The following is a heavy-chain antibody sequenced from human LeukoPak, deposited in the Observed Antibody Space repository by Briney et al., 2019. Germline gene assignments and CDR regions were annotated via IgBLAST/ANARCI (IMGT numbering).Heavy chain of an antibody. CDR1: GGSFSGYY. Sequence: SETLSLTCAVYGGSFSGYYWSWIRQPPGKGLEWIGEINHSGSTNYNPSLKSRVTISVDTSKNQFSLRLSSVTAADTAVYYCARRKLDFYGSSGYQTTVDFWGQGTLVTVSS. D-gene: IGHD3-22*01. V-gene: IGHV4-34*01. CDR3: ARRKLDFYGSSGYQTTVDF. J-gene: IGHJ4*02. CDR2: INHSGST.